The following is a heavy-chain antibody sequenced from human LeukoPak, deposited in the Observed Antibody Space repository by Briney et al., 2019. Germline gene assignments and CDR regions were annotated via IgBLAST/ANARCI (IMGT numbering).Heavy chain of an antibody. CDR2: ISWNSGSI. CDR3: AKDGSGIAVAGTQYYYYYGMDV. D-gene: IGHD6-19*01. J-gene: IGHJ6*02. CDR1: GFTFDDYA. Sequence: GGSLRLSCAASGFTFDDYAMHGVRHAPGKGLEGVSGISWNSGSIGYADSVKGRFTISRDNAKNSLYLQMNSLRAEDTALYYCAKDGSGIAVAGTQYYYYYGMDVWGQGTTVTVSS. V-gene: IGHV3-9*01.